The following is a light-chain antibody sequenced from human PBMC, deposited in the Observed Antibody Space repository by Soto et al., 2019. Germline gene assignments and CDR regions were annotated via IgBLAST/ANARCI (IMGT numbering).Light chain of an antibody. V-gene: IGKV1-5*03. Sequence: DIQMTQSPSTLPASVGDRVTITCRANQSISTWLAWYQQKPGKAPNLLIYKASRLETGVPSRFSGGGSGTEFTLTISSLQSEDFAVYYCQQYNSWPPITFGQGTRLEIK. CDR2: KAS. CDR3: QQYNSWPPIT. CDR1: QSISTW. J-gene: IGKJ5*01.